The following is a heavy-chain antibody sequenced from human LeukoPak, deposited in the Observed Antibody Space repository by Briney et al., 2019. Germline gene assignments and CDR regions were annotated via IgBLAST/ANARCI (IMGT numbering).Heavy chain of an antibody. CDR1: GGSFSGYY. CDR2: INHSGST. J-gene: IGHJ4*02. D-gene: IGHD3-10*01. CDR3: ARGRREYYGSGSYHYFDY. Sequence: PSETLSLTCAVYGGSFSGYYWSWIRQPPGKGLEWIGEINHSGSTNYNPSLKSRVTISVDTSKNQFSLKLSSVTAADMAVYYCARGRREYYGSGSYHYFDYWGQGTLVTVSS. V-gene: IGHV4-34*01.